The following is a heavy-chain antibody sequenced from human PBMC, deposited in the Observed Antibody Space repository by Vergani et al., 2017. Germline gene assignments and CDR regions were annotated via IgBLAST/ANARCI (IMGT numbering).Heavy chain of an antibody. V-gene: IGHV3-49*04. J-gene: IGHJ4*02. CDR1: GFSFGDYA. D-gene: IGHD5-18*01. Sequence: EVQLVESGGGLVPPGRSLRLSCAASGFSFGDYAMTWVRQAPGKGRVWVAFIRNKAYGGTTEYAASVKGRFTISRDDSKRLAYLQLSGLKTEDTAVYFCSIGRGYSFGYSDYWGQGTRVIVSS. CDR3: SIGRGYSFGYSDY. CDR2: IRNKAYGGTT.